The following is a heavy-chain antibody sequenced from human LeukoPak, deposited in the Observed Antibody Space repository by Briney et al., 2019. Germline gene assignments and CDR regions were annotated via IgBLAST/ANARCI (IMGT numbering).Heavy chain of an antibody. V-gene: IGHV4-34*01. CDR1: GGSFSGYY. CDR3: ARIPLLYDYVWGSRSRPLDY. CDR2: INHSGST. Sequence: PSETLSLTCAVYGGSFSGYYWSWIRQPPGKGLEWIGEINHSGSTNYNPSLKSRVTISVDTSKNQFSLKLSSVTAADTAVYYCARIPLLYDYVWGSRSRPLDYWGQGTLVTVSS. J-gene: IGHJ4*02. D-gene: IGHD3-16*01.